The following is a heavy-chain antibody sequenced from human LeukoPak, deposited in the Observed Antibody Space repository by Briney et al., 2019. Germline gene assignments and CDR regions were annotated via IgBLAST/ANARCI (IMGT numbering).Heavy chain of an antibody. D-gene: IGHD3-10*01. J-gene: IGHJ6*02. Sequence: GGSLRLSCAVSGITLSNYGMSWVRQAPGKGLEWVSVIYSGGSTYYADSVKGRFTISRDNSKNTLYLQMNSLRAEDTAVYYCARDIRYGSGAYYYYYGMDVWGQGTTVTVSS. CDR3: ARDIRYGSGAYYYYYGMDV. V-gene: IGHV3-66*01. CDR1: GITLSNYG. CDR2: IYSGGST.